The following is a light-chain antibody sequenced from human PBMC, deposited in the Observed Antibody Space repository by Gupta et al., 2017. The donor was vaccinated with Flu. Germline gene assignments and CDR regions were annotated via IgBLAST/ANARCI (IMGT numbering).Light chain of an antibody. J-gene: IGLJ1*01. CDR2: DVS. CDR1: SSDVGGYHY. CDR3: CSYAGSYTFDV. V-gene: IGLV2-11*01. Sequence: QSAFSQPRSVSGSPGHSVTISCTGTSSDVGGYHYVSWYQQHPGKAPKLMSYDVSKRPSGVPDRFSGSKSGNSAPRTSSGLQAEDEADYYCCSYAGSYTFDVFGTGTNVTVL.